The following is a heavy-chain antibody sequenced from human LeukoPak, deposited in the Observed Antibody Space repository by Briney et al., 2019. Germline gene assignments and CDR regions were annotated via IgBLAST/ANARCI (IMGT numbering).Heavy chain of an antibody. J-gene: IGHJ2*01. CDR2: IIPIFGTA. V-gene: IGHV1-69*05. CDR3: ARDTPYYYDSSGSEYFDL. CDR1: GGTFSSYA. D-gene: IGHD3-22*01. Sequence: GASVKVSCKASGGTFSSYAISWVRQAPGQGLEWMGRIIPIFGTANYAQKFQGRVTITTDESTSTAYMELSSLRSEDTAVYYCARDTPYYYDSSGSEYFDLWGRGTLVTVSS.